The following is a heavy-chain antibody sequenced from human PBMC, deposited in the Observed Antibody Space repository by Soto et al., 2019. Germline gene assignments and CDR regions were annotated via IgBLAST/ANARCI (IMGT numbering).Heavy chain of an antibody. CDR2: ISYDGSNK. Sequence: QVQLVESGGGVVQPGRSLRLSCAASGFTFSSYAMHWVRQAPGKGLEWVAVISYDGSNKYYADSVKGRFTISRDNSKNTLYLQMNSLRAEDTAVYYCARDMLESVAAAGTGWYFDLWGRGTLVTVSS. CDR1: GFTFSSYA. V-gene: IGHV3-30-3*01. D-gene: IGHD6-13*01. CDR3: ARDMLESVAAAGTGWYFDL. J-gene: IGHJ2*01.